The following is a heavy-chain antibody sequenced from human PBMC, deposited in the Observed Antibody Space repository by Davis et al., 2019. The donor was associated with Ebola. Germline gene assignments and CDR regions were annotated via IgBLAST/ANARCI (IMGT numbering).Heavy chain of an antibody. D-gene: IGHD2-15*01. CDR3: AKAGGRVD. V-gene: IGHV3-23*01. CDR1: GFTFSSYW. CDR2: ISGSGGST. Sequence: GESLKISCAASGFTFSSYWMSWVRQAPGKGLEWVSAISGSGGSTYYADSVKGRFSISRDNSKNTLYLQMNSLRAEDTAVYYCAKAGGRVDWGQGTLVTVSS. J-gene: IGHJ4*02.